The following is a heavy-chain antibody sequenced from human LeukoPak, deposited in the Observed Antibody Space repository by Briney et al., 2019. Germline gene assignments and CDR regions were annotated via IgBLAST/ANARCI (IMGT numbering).Heavy chain of an antibody. CDR1: EFSFGTYS. CDR3: ARAPPTVPQYYYDSSGYYYEGMDV. J-gene: IGHJ6*02. Sequence: GGSLRLSCTASEFSFGTYSMNWVRQAPGKGLEWVAVISYDGSNKYYADSVKGRFTISRDNSKNTLYLQMNSLRAEDTAVYYCARAPPTVPQYYYDSSGYYYEGMDVWGQGTTVTVSS. CDR2: ISYDGSNK. V-gene: IGHV3-30*03. D-gene: IGHD3-22*01.